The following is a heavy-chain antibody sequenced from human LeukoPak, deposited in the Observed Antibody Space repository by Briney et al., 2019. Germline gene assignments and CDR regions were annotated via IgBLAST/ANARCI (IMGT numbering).Heavy chain of an antibody. J-gene: IGHJ6*03. CDR3: AAANWGTRSTAEKEYYYYYMDV. D-gene: IGHD7-27*01. V-gene: IGHV1-18*01. Sequence: GASVKVSCKASGYTFTSYGISWVRQAPGQGLEWMGWISAYNGNTNYAQKLQGRVTMTTDTSTSTAYMELRSLRSDDTAVYYCAAANWGTRSTAEKEYYYYYMDVWGKGTTVTVSS. CDR1: GYTFTSYG. CDR2: ISAYNGNT.